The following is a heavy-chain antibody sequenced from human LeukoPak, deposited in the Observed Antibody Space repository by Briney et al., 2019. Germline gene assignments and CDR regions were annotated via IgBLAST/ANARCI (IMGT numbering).Heavy chain of an antibody. J-gene: IGHJ5*02. Sequence: GRSLRLSCAASGFTSTTYGMHWVRQAPGKGLEWVAVISNDGSNKYYADSVKGRFTISRDNSENTVYLQMDSLRADDTAVYYCAGKPYGLGSYYNNWFDPWGQGTLVTVSS. CDR2: ISNDGSNK. CDR1: GFTSTTYG. CDR3: AGKPYGLGSYYNNWFDP. V-gene: IGHV3-30*03. D-gene: IGHD3-10*01.